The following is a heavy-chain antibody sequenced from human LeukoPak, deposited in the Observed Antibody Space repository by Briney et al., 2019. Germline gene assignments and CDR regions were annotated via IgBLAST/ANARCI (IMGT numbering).Heavy chain of an antibody. CDR1: GITLSNYG. J-gene: IGHJ6*03. D-gene: IGHD5-18*01. Sequence: GGSLRLSCAVSGITLSNYGMSWVRQAPGKGLEWVSYISTSSSTIYYADSVKGRFTISRDNTKNALYLQMNSLRAEDTAVYYCARVPSGYTLGYGYYYYYMDVWGKGTTVTVSS. CDR3: ARVPSGYTLGYGYYYYYMDV. V-gene: IGHV3-48*04. CDR2: ISTSSSTI.